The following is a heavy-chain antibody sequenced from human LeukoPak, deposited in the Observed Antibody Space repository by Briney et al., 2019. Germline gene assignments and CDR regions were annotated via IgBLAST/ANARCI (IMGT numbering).Heavy chain of an antibody. CDR2: IYYGGST. J-gene: IGHJ5*02. D-gene: IGHD3-10*01. CDR3: ARSSAYYYGSGSYYGWFDP. V-gene: IGHV4-59*08. Sequence: SETLSLTCTVSGGSLSSYYWSWIRQPPGKGLEWIGYIYYGGSTNYNPSLKSRVTISVDTSKNQFSLKLSSVSAADTAVYYCARSSAYYYGSGSYYGWFDPWGQGTLVTVSS. CDR1: GGSLSSYY.